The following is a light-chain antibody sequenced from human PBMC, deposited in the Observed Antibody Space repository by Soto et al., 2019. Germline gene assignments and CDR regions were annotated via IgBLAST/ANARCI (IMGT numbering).Light chain of an antibody. J-gene: IGLJ1*01. CDR2: DVS. CDR1: SSDVGGYNY. V-gene: IGLV2-14*01. Sequence: ALTQPASVSGSPGQSITISCTGTSSDVGGYNYVSWYQQHPGKAPKLMIYDVSNRPSGVSNRFSGSKSGNTASLTISGLQAEDEADYYCSSYTSSSTQVFGTGTKLTVL. CDR3: SSYTSSSTQV.